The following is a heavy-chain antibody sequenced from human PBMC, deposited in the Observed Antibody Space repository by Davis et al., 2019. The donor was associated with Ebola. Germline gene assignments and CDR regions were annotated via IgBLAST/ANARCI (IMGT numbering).Heavy chain of an antibody. CDR2: ISGSGDKT. J-gene: IGHJ1*01. CDR3: SKDPDSKYNLEYLRH. D-gene: IGHD1-1*01. V-gene: IGHV3-23*01. CDR1: GFNFYNYS. Sequence: GESLKISCAASGFNFYNYSMTWVRQAPGKGLEWVSAISGSGDKTFYADSVKGQFTISRDNSKNTMYLQMNSLSADDTAVYYCSKDPDSKYNLEYLRHWGRGTLVTVSS.